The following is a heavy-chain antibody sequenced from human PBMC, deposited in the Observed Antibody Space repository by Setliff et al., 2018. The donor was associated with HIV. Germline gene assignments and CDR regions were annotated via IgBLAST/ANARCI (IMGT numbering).Heavy chain of an antibody. J-gene: IGHJ4*01. CDR3: VRSGYYRNTSPSF. D-gene: IGHD6-6*01. CDR2: INHSGST. V-gene: IGHV4-34*01. CDR1: GGSFSGYY. Sequence: SETLSLTCAVYGGSFSGYYWSWIRQPPGKGLEWIGEINHSGSTNYNPSLKSRVTISVDTPRNQLSLKLSSVTAADTAVYYCVRSGYYRNTSPSFWGHGTLVTVSS.